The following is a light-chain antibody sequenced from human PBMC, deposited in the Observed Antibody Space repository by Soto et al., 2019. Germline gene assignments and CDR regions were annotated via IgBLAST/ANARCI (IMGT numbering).Light chain of an antibody. CDR2: EGS. Sequence: QSALTQPASVSGSPGQSITISCTGTSSDVGSYNLVSWYQQHPGKAPKLMIYEGSKRPSGVSNRFSGSKSRNTASLTISGLQAEDEADYYCCSYAGFHAVFGGGTKLTVL. J-gene: IGLJ2*01. CDR1: SSDVGSYNL. CDR3: CSYAGFHAV. V-gene: IGLV2-23*01.